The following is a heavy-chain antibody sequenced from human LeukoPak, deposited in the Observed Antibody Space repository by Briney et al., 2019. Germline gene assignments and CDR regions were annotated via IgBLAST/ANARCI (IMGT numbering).Heavy chain of an antibody. CDR1: GFTFSSYA. V-gene: IGHV3-64*01. CDR3: ARGDGQWLGLETIDY. Sequence: GGSLRLSCAASGFTFSSYAMHWVRQAPGKGLEYVSAISSNGGSTYYANSVKGRFTISRDNSKNTLYLQMGSLRAEDMAVYYCARGDGQWLGLETIDYWGQGTLVTVS. D-gene: IGHD6-19*01. CDR2: ISSNGGST. J-gene: IGHJ4*02.